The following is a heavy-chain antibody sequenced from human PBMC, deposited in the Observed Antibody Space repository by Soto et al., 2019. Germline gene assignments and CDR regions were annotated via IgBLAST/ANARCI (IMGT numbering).Heavy chain of an antibody. CDR2: IGGSGAGT. Sequence: EVQLSESGGGLVQPGGSLRLSCAASGFTFSSYAMSWVRQAPGKGLEWVSGIGGSGAGTNYADSVKGRFTISRDNSKNTLYLQMRSLRAEDTAVYYCARGGGIAVSGTHLDYWGQGTLVTVSS. CDR3: ARGGGIAVSGTHLDY. V-gene: IGHV3-23*01. J-gene: IGHJ4*02. D-gene: IGHD6-19*01. CDR1: GFTFSSYA.